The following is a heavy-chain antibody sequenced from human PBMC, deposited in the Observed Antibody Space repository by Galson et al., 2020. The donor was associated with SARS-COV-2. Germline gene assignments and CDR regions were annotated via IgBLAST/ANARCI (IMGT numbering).Heavy chain of an antibody. J-gene: IGHJ2*01. CDR3: ASAAKTPLYWYFDL. Sequence: SETLSLTCTVSGGSVSSGTYHWSWIRQPPGKGLEWIGYIYYTGSTIYNPSLKSRVTISVDTSKNQFSLKLNSVTATDTAVYYCASAAKTPLYWYFDLWGRGTLVTVSS. CDR1: GGSVSSGTYH. CDR2: IYYTGST. D-gene: IGHD2-2*01. V-gene: IGHV4-61*01.